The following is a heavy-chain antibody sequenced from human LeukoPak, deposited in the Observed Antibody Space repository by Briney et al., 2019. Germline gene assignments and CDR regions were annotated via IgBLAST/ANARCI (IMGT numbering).Heavy chain of an antibody. V-gene: IGHV3-21*01. CDR3: AREESIAAAGTSFDY. Sequence: GGSLRLSCAASGFTFTDYNMNWVRQAPGKGLDWVSSISTTSSYIYYADSLKGRFTISRDNAKNSLYLQMNSLRAEDTAVYYCAREESIAAAGTSFDYWGQGTLVTVSS. CDR1: GFTFTDYN. D-gene: IGHD6-13*01. CDR2: ISTTSSYI. J-gene: IGHJ4*02.